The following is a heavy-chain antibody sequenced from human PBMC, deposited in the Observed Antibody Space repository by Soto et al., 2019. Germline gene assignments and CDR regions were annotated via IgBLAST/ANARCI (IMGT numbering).Heavy chain of an antibody. J-gene: IGHJ5*01. Sequence: QVQLQESVPGMVKPSQTLSLTCTVSGGSLSSGDEYWNWIRQPPGNGRDWIGYIYNSGTTYYNPSLKSRVTTSTVTSKNHFSLNLSSVTAADTAVSFCARTPVTTYYLWFDSWCQVTLVTVAS. CDR2: IYNSGTT. D-gene: IGHD4-17*01. CDR1: GGSLSSGDEY. CDR3: ARTPVTTYYLWFDS. V-gene: IGHV4-30-4*01.